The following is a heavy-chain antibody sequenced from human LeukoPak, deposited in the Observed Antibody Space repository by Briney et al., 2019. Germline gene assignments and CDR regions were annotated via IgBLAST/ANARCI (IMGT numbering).Heavy chain of an antibody. V-gene: IGHV3-30*02. Sequence: SGGSLRLSCAASGFTFSSYGMHWVRQAPGKGLEWVAFIRYDGSNKYYADSVKGRFTISRDNSKNTLYLQMNSLRAEDTAVYYCAKDTYSSSWYQDYWGQGTLVTVSS. D-gene: IGHD6-13*01. CDR3: AKDTYSSSWYQDY. CDR2: IRYDGSNK. J-gene: IGHJ4*02. CDR1: GFTFSSYG.